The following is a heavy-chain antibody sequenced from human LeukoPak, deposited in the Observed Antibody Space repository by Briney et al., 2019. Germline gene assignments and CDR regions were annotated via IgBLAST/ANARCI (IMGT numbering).Heavy chain of an antibody. CDR3: ARVHIVVVPAATSNWFDP. CDR2: IYYSGST. J-gene: IGHJ5*02. Sequence: SETLSLTCTVSGGSISSSSYYWGWIRQPPGKGLEWIGSIYYSGSTYYNPSLKSRVTISVDTSKNQFSLKLSSVTAADTAVYYCARVHIVVVPAATSNWFDPWGQGTLVTVSS. V-gene: IGHV4-39*01. CDR1: GGSISSSSYY. D-gene: IGHD2-2*01.